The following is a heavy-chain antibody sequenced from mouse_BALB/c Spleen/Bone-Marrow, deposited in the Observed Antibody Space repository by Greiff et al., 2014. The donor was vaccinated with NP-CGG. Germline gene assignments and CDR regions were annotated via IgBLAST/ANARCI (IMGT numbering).Heavy chain of an antibody. Sequence: VQLKHSGPELVKPGVSMKISCKASGYSFTGYTMNWVKQSHGKNLEWIGLINPYDGGTSYNQKFKGKATLTVDKSSTTAFMELLSLTSEDSAVYYCARWDYYGYAMDNWGQGTSVTVSS. CDR1: GYSFTGYT. CDR2: INPYDGGT. V-gene: IGHV1-26*01. D-gene: IGHD1-1*01. J-gene: IGHJ4*01. CDR3: ARWDYYGYAMDN.